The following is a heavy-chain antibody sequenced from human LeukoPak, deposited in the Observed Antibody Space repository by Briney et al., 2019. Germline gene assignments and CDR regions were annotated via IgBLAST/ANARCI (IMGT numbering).Heavy chain of an antibody. D-gene: IGHD4-17*01. J-gene: IGHJ4*02. CDR3: TWMATVRTVDF. CDR1: GLVFNDAW. CDR2: ITSGGAT. Sequence: PGGSLRLSCIVSGLVFNDAWMSWVRQAPGKGLEWVGRITSGGATDYAAPVKGRFSISRDNSKGTFYLQMNSLETDDTAMYYCTWMATVRTVDFWGQGTLVTVSS. V-gene: IGHV3-15*01.